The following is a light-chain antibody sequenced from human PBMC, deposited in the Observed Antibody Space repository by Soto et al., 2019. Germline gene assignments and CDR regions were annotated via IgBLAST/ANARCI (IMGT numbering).Light chain of an antibody. V-gene: IGLV2-8*01. J-gene: IGLJ2*01. CDR3: SSYTGTDNSVI. CDR2: EVN. CDR1: SSDIGGHNF. Sequence: QSVLTQPPSASGSPGQSITISCTGTSSDIGGHNFVSWYQQHPDKAPRLLIFEVNKRPSGVPDRFSASKSGIAASLTVSGLQPEDEAAYFCSSYTGTDNSVIFGGGTKLTVL.